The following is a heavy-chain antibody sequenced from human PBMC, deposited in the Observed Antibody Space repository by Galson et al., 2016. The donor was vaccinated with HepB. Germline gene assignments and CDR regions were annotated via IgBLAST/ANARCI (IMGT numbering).Heavy chain of an antibody. CDR2: INNDGVEK. V-gene: IGHV3-7*01. CDR3: ARDWSYYYYYGMDV. D-gene: IGHD3-3*01. CDR1: GLAFSGSA. Sequence: SLRLSCAASGLAFSGSAMHWVRQAPGKGLEWVANINNDGVEKNYAGSVKGRFTISRDNAKNTLYLQMNSLRDEDTAVYYCARDWSYYYYYGMDVWGQGTTVTVSS. J-gene: IGHJ6*02.